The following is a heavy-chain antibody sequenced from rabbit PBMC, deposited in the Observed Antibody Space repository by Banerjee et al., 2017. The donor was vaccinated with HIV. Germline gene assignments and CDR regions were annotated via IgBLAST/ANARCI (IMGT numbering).Heavy chain of an antibody. CDR1: GFSFSSSYY. CDR2: IDPGFGGT. D-gene: IGHD4-1*01. Sequence: EESGGGLFQPGGSLTLTCTASGFSFSSSYYMCWVRQAPGKGLEWIGYIDPGFGGTYYANSVKGRFTISRDNAQNTVFLQMTSLTAADTATYFCVRGGDLWGPGTLVTVS. V-gene: IGHV1S40*01. CDR3: VRGGDL. J-gene: IGHJ4*01.